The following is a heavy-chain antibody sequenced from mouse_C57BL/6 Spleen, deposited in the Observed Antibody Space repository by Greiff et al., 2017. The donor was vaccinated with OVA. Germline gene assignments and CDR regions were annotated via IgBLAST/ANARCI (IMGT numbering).Heavy chain of an antibody. D-gene: IGHD2-1*01. CDR3: AREGDYGNYVDYYAMDY. V-gene: IGHV1-61*01. CDR2: IYPSDSET. J-gene: IGHJ4*01. Sequence: QVQLQQPGAELVRPGSSVKLSCKASGYTFTSYWMDWVKQRPGQGLEWIGNIYPSDSETHYNQKFKDKATLTVDKSSSTAYMQLSSLTSEDAAVYYCAREGDYGNYVDYYAMDYWGQGTSVTVSS. CDR1: GYTFTSYW.